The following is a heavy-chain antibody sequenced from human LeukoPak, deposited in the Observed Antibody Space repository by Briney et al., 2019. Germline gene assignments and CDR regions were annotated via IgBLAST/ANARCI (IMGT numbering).Heavy chain of an antibody. Sequence: GGSLRLSCAASGFTFSSYAMSWVRQAPGKGLEWVSAISGSGGSTYYADSVKGRFTISRDNSKNTLYLQMNSLRAGDTAVYYCAKGHSSSYYYYGMDVWGQGTTVTVSS. CDR3: AKGHSSSYYYYGMDV. CDR2: ISGSGGST. J-gene: IGHJ6*02. D-gene: IGHD6-6*01. CDR1: GFTFSSYA. V-gene: IGHV3-23*01.